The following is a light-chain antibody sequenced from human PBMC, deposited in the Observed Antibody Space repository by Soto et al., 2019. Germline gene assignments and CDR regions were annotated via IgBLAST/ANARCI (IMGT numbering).Light chain of an antibody. J-gene: IGKJ2*01. CDR3: QQRSKT. V-gene: IGKV3-11*01. CDR2: DAS. CDR1: QSVSSN. Sequence: EIVLTQSPATLSLSPGERATLSCRASQSVSSNLAWYQQKHGQAPRLLIYDASNRATGIPARFSGSGFGTDFTLTISSLEPEDFAVYYCQQRSKTFGQGTKVGIK.